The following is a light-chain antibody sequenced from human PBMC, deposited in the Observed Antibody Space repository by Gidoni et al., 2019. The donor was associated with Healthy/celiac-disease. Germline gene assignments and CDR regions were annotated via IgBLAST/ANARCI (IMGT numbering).Light chain of an antibody. J-gene: IGKJ2*01. V-gene: IGKV3-11*01. CDR2: DAS. Sequence: EIVLTPSPATLSLSPGERATLSCRASQSVSSYLAWYQQKPGQAPRLLIYDASNRATGIPARFSGSGSGTDFTLTISSLEPEDFAVYYCQQRSNWPPKYTFXQXTKLEIK. CDR1: QSVSSY. CDR3: QQRSNWPPKYT.